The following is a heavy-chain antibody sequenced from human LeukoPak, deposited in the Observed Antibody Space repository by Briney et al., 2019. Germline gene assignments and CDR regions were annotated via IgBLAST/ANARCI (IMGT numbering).Heavy chain of an antibody. CDR3: ARAVFPNSSGYYAAVPLDI. CDR2: ISSSGSTI. Sequence: GGSLRLSCAASGFTFSSYEMNWVRQAPGKGLEWVSYISSSGSTICYADSVKGRFTISRDNAKNSLYLQMNSLRAEDTAVYYCARAVFPNSSGYYAAVPLDIWGQGTMVTVSS. V-gene: IGHV3-48*03. CDR1: GFTFSSYE. D-gene: IGHD3-22*01. J-gene: IGHJ3*02.